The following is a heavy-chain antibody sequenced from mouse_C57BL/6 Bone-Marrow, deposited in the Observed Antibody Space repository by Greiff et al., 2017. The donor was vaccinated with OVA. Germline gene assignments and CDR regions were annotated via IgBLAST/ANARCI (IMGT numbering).Heavy chain of an antibody. CDR2: ISSGGSYP. CDR1: GFTFSRYG. CDR3: ARLESNYGDYAMDY. Sequence: EVKLVESGGDLVKPGRSLTLSCAASGFTFSRYGMSWVRQTPDKRLEWVATISSGGSYPSYPDSMKGRITISRDNDKNTLYLEMSSLKSEDTAMYYSARLESNYGDYAMDYGGQGTSVTVSS. J-gene: IGHJ4*01. D-gene: IGHD2-5*01. V-gene: IGHV5-6*01.